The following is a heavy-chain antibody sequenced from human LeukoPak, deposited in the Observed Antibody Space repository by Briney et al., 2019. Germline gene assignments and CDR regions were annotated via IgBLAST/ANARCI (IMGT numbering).Heavy chain of an antibody. V-gene: IGHV3-9*01. CDR1: GFTFDDYA. J-gene: IGHJ4*02. Sequence: GRSLRLSCAASGFTFDDYAMHWVRQAPGKGLEWVSGISWNSGSIGYADSVKGRFTISRDNAKNSLYLQMNSLRAEDTALYYCAKGRTRDGYNSPLDYWGQGTLVTVSS. CDR3: AKGRTRDGYNSPLDY. CDR2: ISWNSGSI. D-gene: IGHD5-24*01.